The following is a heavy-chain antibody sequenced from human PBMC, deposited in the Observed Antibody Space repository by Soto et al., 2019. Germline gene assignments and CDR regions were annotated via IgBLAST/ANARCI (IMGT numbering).Heavy chain of an antibody. CDR3: ARDMMNYGDAFDI. D-gene: IGHD1-7*01. V-gene: IGHV1-69*08. CDR1: GGTFSSYT. Sequence: QVQLVQSGAEVKKPGSSVKVSCKASGGTFSSYTISWVRQAPGQGLEWMGRIIPILGIANYAQKFQGRVTLTADKSTSTAYMELSSLRSEDTAVYYCARDMMNYGDAFDIWGQGTMVTVSS. CDR2: IIPILGIA. J-gene: IGHJ3*02.